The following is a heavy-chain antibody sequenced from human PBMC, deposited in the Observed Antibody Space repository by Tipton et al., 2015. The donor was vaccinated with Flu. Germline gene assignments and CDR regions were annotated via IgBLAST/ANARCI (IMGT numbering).Heavy chain of an antibody. J-gene: IGHJ4*02. CDR3: ARRPGG. D-gene: IGHD4-23*01. Sequence: QLVQSGGGLIQPGGSLRLSCAASGFTVGSNYMSWVRQAPGKGLEWVSCIYSVGDTHYADSVKGRFTISRDSSKNILYLQMNSLRAEDTAVYYCARRPGGWGQGTLVTLSS. CDR1: GFTVGSNY. V-gene: IGHV3-53*01. CDR2: IYSVGDT.